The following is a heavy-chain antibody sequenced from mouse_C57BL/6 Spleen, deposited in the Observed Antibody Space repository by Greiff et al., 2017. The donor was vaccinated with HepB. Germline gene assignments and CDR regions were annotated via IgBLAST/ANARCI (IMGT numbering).Heavy chain of an antibody. Sequence: EVMLVESGGGLVKPGGSLKLSCAASGFTFSDYGMHWVRQAPEQGLEWVAYISSGSSTIYYADTVKGRFTISRDNAKNTLSLQMTSLRSEDTAVYYWARRTTVVGEDYFDYWGQGTTLTVSS. V-gene: IGHV5-17*01. J-gene: IGHJ2*01. D-gene: IGHD1-1*01. CDR2: ISSGSSTI. CDR3: ARRTTVVGEDYFDY. CDR1: GFTFSDYG.